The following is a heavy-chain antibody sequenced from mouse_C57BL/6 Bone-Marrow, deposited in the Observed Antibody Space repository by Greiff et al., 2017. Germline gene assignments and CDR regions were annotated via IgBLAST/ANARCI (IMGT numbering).Heavy chain of an antibody. CDR1: GFSLTSSG. J-gene: IGHJ4*01. Sequence: VKLQESGPGLVAPSQSLSITCTVSGFSLTSSGVSWVRQPPGKGLEWLGVIWGDGSTNYHSALITRLSISKDNSKSQVFLKLNSLQTDDTATYYCAKRRLSPYYYAMDYWGQGASVTVSS. CDR3: AKRRLSPYYYAMDY. D-gene: IGHD1-1*02. CDR2: IWGDGST. V-gene: IGHV2-3*01.